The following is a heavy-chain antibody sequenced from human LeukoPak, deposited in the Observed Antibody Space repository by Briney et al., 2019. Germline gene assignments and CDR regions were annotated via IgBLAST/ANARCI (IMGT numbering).Heavy chain of an antibody. J-gene: IGHJ4*02. CDR2: ISSSSSYI. CDR3: ARAVATAKVLTTDFDY. Sequence: GGSLRLSCAASGFNFSSYSMNWVRQAPGKGLERVASISSSSSYIYYADSVKGRFTISRDNAKNSLYLQMNSLRAEDTAVYYCARAVATAKVLTTDFDYWGQGTLVTVSS. D-gene: IGHD5-18*01. V-gene: IGHV3-21*01. CDR1: GFNFSSYS.